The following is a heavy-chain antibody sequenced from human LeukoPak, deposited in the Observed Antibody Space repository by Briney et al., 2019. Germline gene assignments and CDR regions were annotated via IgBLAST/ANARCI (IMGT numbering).Heavy chain of an antibody. V-gene: IGHV4-59*01. Sequence: SETLSLTCTVSGGSISSYYWSWIRQPPGKGLEWIGYIYYSGSTNYNPSLKSRVTISVDTSKNQFSLKLSSVTAADTAVYYCARDHSYGFGERGFDYWGQGTLVTVSS. CDR1: GGSISSYY. J-gene: IGHJ4*02. D-gene: IGHD5-18*01. CDR3: ARDHSYGFGERGFDY. CDR2: IYYSGST.